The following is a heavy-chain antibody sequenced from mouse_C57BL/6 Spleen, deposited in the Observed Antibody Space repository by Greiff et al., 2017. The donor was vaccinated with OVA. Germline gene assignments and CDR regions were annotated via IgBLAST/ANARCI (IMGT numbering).Heavy chain of an antibody. Sequence: QVQLQQSGAELVKPGASVKLSCKASGYTFTSYWMHWVKQRPGRGLEWIGRIDPNSGGTKYNEKFESKATLTVDKPSSTAYMQLSSLTSEDSAVYYCASGDPTVVGDYAMDYWGQGTSVTVSS. J-gene: IGHJ4*01. CDR3: ASGDPTVVGDYAMDY. D-gene: IGHD1-1*01. CDR1: GYTFTSYW. CDR2: IDPNSGGT. V-gene: IGHV1-72*01.